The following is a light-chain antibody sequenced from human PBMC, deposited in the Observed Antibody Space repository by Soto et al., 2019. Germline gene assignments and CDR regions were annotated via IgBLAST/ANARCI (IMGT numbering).Light chain of an antibody. CDR2: DSY. V-gene: IGLV1-51*01. Sequence: QSVLTQPPSVSAAPGQKVTISCSGSNSNIGHDYVSWYQRLPGTAPKLLIYDSYKRPSGIPDRFSGSTSGTSATLGITGLHTGDEADYYCGTWDSSLKSVVFGGGTKVTVL. J-gene: IGLJ2*01. CDR3: GTWDSSLKSVV. CDR1: NSNIGHDY.